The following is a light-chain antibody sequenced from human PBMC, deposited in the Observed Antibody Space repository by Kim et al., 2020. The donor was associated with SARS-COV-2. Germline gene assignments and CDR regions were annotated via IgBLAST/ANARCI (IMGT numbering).Light chain of an antibody. CDR2: GAS. J-gene: IGKJ4*01. Sequence: EIVLTQSPGTLYLSLGERATLYCRASQSVRSIYLAWYLQKSGQAPSLLLYGASSSAIGTPDRFSGSGYGTDFTLTISRLEPDDFAVYYCQKYGRTPLTFGGRTKVDIK. CDR3: QKYGRTPLT. V-gene: IGKV3-20*01. CDR1: QSVRSIY.